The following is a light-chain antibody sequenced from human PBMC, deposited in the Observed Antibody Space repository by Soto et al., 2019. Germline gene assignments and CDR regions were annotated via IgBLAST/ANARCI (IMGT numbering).Light chain of an antibody. V-gene: IGKV2-28*01. CDR1: QSLLHSNGYNY. CDR2: LGS. Sequence: DIVMTQSPLSLPVTPGEPASISCRSSQSLLHSNGYNYLDWYLQKPGQSPQLLIYLGSNQASGVPDRFSGSGSGTDFTLKISRVEAEDVGVYYGMQALQTPRTFGQGTKLEIK. J-gene: IGKJ2*01. CDR3: MQALQTPRT.